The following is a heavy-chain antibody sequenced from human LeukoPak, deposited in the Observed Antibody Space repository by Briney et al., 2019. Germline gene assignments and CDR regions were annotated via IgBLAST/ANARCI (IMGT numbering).Heavy chain of an antibody. Sequence: PGGSLRLSCAASGFTFSSYEMNWVRQAPGKGLEWVSYISSSGSTMYYADSVKGRFTISRDNAKNSLYLQMNSLRAEDTAVYYCAREYSSSSGHVFDYWGQGALVTVSS. D-gene: IGHD6-6*01. CDR3: AREYSSSSGHVFDY. CDR1: GFTFSSYE. J-gene: IGHJ4*02. CDR2: ISSSGSTM. V-gene: IGHV3-48*03.